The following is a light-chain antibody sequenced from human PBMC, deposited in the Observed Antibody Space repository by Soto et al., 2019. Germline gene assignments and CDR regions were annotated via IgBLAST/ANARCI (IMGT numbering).Light chain of an antibody. CDR3: QHYNSYSEA. CDR2: KTS. V-gene: IGKV1-8*01. Sequence: AIRMTQSPSSFSASTGDRVTITCRASQGISSYLAWYQQKPGKAPKLLIYKTSILENGVPSRFSGSGSGTEFTLSISSLQPDDFATYYCQHYNSYSEAFGQGTKGDIK. J-gene: IGKJ1*01. CDR1: QGISSY.